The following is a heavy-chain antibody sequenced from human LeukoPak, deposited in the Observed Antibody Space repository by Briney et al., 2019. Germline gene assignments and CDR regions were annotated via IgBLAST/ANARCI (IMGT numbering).Heavy chain of an antibody. Sequence: GGSLRLSCAASGFTFSSYAMSWVRQAPGKGLGWVSAVSGSGGSTYYADSVKGRFTISRDNSKNTLYLQMNSLRAEDTALYYCAKSGSGSYYKGGYDNWGQGTLVTVSS. J-gene: IGHJ4*02. CDR1: GFTFSSYA. V-gene: IGHV3-23*01. D-gene: IGHD3-10*01. CDR3: AKSGSGSYYKGGYDN. CDR2: VSGSGGST.